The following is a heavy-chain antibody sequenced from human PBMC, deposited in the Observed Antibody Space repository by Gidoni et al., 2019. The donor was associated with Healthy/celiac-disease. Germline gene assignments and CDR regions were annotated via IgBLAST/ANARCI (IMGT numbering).Heavy chain of an antibody. Sequence: QVPLQQWGAGLLKPSETLSLTCAVYGGSFSGYYWSWIRQPPGKGLEWIGDINHSGSTNYNPSLKSRVTISVDTSKNQFSLKLSSVTAADTAVYYCARGRRSSGRAFDIWGQGTMVTVSS. CDR1: GGSFSGYY. V-gene: IGHV4-34*01. J-gene: IGHJ3*02. D-gene: IGHD3-22*01. CDR2: INHSGST. CDR3: ARGRRSSGRAFDI.